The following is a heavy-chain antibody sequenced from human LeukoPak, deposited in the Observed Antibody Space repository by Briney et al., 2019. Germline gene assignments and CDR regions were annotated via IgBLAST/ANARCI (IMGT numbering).Heavy chain of an antibody. V-gene: IGHV3-73*01. CDR2: IRSKVANYAP. D-gene: IGHD6-13*01. J-gene: IGHJ4*02. Sequence: GGSLKLSCATSGFTFSGSAMHWVRQASGKGLEWVGRIRSKVANYAPAYAASVKGSFTISRDDSENTAYLQMNSLKIEDTAVYYCARTPPGIANAFYFDYWGQGILVTVSS. CDR1: GFTFSGSA. CDR3: ARTPPGIANAFYFDY.